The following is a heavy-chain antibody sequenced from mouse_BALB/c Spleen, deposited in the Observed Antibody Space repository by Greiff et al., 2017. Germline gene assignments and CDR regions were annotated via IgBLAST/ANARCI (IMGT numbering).Heavy chain of an antibody. CDR3: ASGGNYFPWFAY. Sequence: DVKLVESGGGLVQPGGSLKLSCAASGFTFSSYGMSWVRQTPDKRLELVATINSNGGSTYYPDSVKGRFTISRDNAKNTLYLQMSSLKSEDTAMYYCASGGNYFPWFAYWGQGTLVTVSA. CDR2: INSNGGST. D-gene: IGHD1-1*02. CDR1: GFTFSSYG. J-gene: IGHJ3*01. V-gene: IGHV5-6-3*01.